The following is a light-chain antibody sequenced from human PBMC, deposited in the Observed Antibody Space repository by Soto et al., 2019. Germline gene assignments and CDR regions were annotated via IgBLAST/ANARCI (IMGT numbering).Light chain of an antibody. Sequence: LTQPPSASGSPGQSVTISCTGTSSDVGGYNYVSWYQQHPGKAPKLMIYEVTKRPSGVPDRFSGSKSGNTASLTVSGLQAEDEADYYCSSYAGSNSVVFGGGTKLTVL. CDR1: SSDVGGYNY. CDR3: SSYAGSNSVV. V-gene: IGLV2-8*01. CDR2: EVT. J-gene: IGLJ2*01.